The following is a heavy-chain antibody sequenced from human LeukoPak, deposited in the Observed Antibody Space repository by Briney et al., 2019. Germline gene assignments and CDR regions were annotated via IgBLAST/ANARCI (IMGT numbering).Heavy chain of an antibody. D-gene: IGHD6-19*01. V-gene: IGHV4-31*03. J-gene: IGHJ3*02. CDR2: IYYTGST. CDR1: GGSISSGGYF. CDR3: ARGRIAEAGTGEGVSRDAFDI. Sequence: SSQTLSLTCTVSGGSISSGGYFWSWIRQHPGKDLGWIGYIYYTGSTYYNPSLKSRVTISVDTSKNQFSLKLSSVTAADTAVYYCARGRIAEAGTGEGVSRDAFDIWGQGTMVTVSS.